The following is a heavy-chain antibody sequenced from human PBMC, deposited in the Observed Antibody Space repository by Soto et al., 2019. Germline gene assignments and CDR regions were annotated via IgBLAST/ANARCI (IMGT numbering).Heavy chain of an antibody. D-gene: IGHD2-21*02. CDR1: GGSISSGGYY. CDR3: ARNKGGNSEYFQH. CDR2: IYYSGST. Sequence: SETLSLTCTVSGGSISSGGYYWSWIRQHPGKGLEWIGYIYYSGSTYYNPSLKSRVTISVDTSKNQFSLKLSSVTAADTAVYYCARNKGGNSEYFQHWGQGTLVTAPQ. J-gene: IGHJ1*01. V-gene: IGHV4-31*03.